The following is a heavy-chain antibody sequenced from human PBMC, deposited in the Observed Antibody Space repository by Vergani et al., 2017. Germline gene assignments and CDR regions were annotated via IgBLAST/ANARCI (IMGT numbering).Heavy chain of an antibody. CDR1: GGTFSSYA. Sequence: QVQLVQSGAEVKKPGSSVKVSCKASGGTFSSYAISWVRQAPGQGLEWMGGIIPSFGTANYAQKFQGRVTITADESTRTAYMELSSLRSEDTAVYYCARGRITMVHGVPGAFDIWGQGTMVTVSS. V-gene: IGHV1-69*01. CDR3: ARGRITMVHGVPGAFDI. J-gene: IGHJ3*02. D-gene: IGHD3-10*01. CDR2: IIPSFGTA.